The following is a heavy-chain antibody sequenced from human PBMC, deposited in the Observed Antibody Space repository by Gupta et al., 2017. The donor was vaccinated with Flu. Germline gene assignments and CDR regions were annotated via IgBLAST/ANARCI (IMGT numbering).Heavy chain of an antibody. CDR2: VSGDSSRT. Sequence: DVQLLESGGGLVQPGGSLRLSCAASGFSFNNYAMTWVCHTPGKGLEWVAGVSGDSSRTYYADSVKGRFTISRDNSKSTLYLQMNSLRAEDTAVYYCARRDVSDSNGYLPLFHSWGQGTRVTVSS. CDR3: ARRDVSDSNGYLPLFHS. V-gene: IGHV3-23*01. D-gene: IGHD3-22*01. CDR1: GFSFNNYA. J-gene: IGHJ4*02.